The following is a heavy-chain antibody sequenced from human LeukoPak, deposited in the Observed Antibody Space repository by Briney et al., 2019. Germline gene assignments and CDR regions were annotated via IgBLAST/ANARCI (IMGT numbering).Heavy chain of an antibody. J-gene: IGHJ4*02. CDR3: ARDYHDILTGYSSTPNY. CDR1: GFTFTTYW. V-gene: IGHV3-7*01. CDR2: INQDGSEK. D-gene: IGHD3-9*01. Sequence: PGGSLRLSCAASGFTFTTYWMTWVRQAPGKGLEWVANINQDGSEKYFVDSVKGRFTISRDNAQNLLYLQMNSLRAEDTAVYYCARDYHDILTGYSSTPNYWGQGTLVTVSS.